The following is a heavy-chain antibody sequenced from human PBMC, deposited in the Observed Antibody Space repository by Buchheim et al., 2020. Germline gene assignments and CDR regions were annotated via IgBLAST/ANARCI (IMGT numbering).Heavy chain of an antibody. V-gene: IGHV4-59*01. D-gene: IGHD3-3*01. CDR2: IYYSGST. CDR3: ARGDFWSSFDY. Sequence: QVQLQESGPGLVKPSETLSLTCTVSGGSISSYYWSWIRQPPGKGLEWIGYIYYSGSTNYNPSLKSRVTISVDTSKNQFSLKLGSVTAADTAVYYCARGDFWSSFDYWGQGTL. CDR1: GGSISSYY. J-gene: IGHJ4*02.